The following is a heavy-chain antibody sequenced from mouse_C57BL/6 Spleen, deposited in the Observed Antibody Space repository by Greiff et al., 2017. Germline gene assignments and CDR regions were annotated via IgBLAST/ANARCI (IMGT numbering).Heavy chain of an antibody. CDR2: IYPRSGNT. J-gene: IGHJ2*01. CDR3: ASLYYGSSPVDY. D-gene: IGHD1-1*01. Sequence: VQGVESGAELARPGASVKLSCKASGYTFTSYGISWVKQRTGQGLEWIGEIYPRSGNTYYNEKFKGKATLTADKSSSTAYMELRSLTSEDSAVYFCASLYYGSSPVDYWGQGTTLTVSS. V-gene: IGHV1-81*01. CDR1: GYTFTSYG.